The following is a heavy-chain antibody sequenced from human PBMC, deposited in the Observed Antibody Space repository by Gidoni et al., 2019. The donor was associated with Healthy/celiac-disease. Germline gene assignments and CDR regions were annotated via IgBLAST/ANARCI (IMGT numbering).Heavy chain of an antibody. CDR2: IYYSGGT. J-gene: IGHJ5*02. Sequence: QLQLQESGPGLVKPSETLSLTCTVSVGSISSSSYYWGWIRQPPGKGLEWIGRIYYSGGTYYNPSLKSRVTISVDTSKNQFSRKLSSVTAADTAVYYCARGREGKVYYSPSWFDPWGQGTLVTVSS. CDR3: ARGREGKVYYSPSWFDP. D-gene: IGHD2-15*01. V-gene: IGHV4-39*07. CDR1: VGSISSSSYY.